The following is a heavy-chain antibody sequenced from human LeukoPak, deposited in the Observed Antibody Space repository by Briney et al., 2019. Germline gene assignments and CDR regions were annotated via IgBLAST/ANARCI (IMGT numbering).Heavy chain of an antibody. J-gene: IGHJ5*02. CDR1: GGSFSGYY. CDR3: ASYGSGSYRFDP. CDR2: IHHSGST. D-gene: IGHD3-10*01. Sequence: SETLSLTCAVYGGSFSGYYWSWIRQRPGKGLEWIGYIHHSGSTYYNPSLKSRVIISVDTSKNQFSLKLNSVTAADTAVYYCASYGSGSYRFDPWGQGTLVTVSS. V-gene: IGHV4-34*09.